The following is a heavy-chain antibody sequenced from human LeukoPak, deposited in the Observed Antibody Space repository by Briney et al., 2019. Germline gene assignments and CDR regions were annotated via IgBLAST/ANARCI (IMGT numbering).Heavy chain of an antibody. CDR2: IRETGGGT. V-gene: IGHV3-23*01. J-gene: IGHJ4*02. D-gene: IGHD3-22*01. Sequence: GGPLRLSCVGSGIKLSNYGMSWVRQAPGKGLEWVSGIRETGGGTKYADSVKGRFTISRDNAKKSLYLQMDSLRAEDTAVYYCARDMSEYYNSSGYRVFWGQGTLVTVSS. CDR3: ARDMSEYYNSSGYRVF. CDR1: GIKLSNYG.